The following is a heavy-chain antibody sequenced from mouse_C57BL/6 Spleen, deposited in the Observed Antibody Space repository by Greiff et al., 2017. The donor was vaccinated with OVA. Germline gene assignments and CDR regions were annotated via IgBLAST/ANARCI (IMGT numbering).Heavy chain of an antibody. CDR1: GYTFTSYW. Sequence: VQLQQSGTVLARPGASVKMSCKTSGYTFTSYWMHWVKQRPGQGLEWIGAIYPGNSDTSYNQKFKGKAKLTAVTSASTAYMELSSLTNEDSAVYYCTKGLNYDYDEGTWFAYWGQGTLVTVSA. J-gene: IGHJ3*01. V-gene: IGHV1-5*01. D-gene: IGHD2-4*01. CDR2: IYPGNSDT. CDR3: TKGLNYDYDEGTWFAY.